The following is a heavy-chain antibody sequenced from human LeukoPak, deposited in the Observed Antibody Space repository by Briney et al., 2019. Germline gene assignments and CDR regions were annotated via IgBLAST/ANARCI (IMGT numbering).Heavy chain of an antibody. V-gene: IGHV4-34*01. J-gene: IGHJ4*02. CDR3: ARRSAMVRFDY. CDR1: GGSFSGYY. Sequence: SETLSLTCAVYGGSFSGYYWSWIRQPPGKGLEWIGEINHSGSTNYNPSLKSRVTISVDTSKNQFSLKLSSVTAADTAVYYCARRSAMVRFDYWGQGTLVTVSS. D-gene: IGHD5-18*01. CDR2: INHSGST.